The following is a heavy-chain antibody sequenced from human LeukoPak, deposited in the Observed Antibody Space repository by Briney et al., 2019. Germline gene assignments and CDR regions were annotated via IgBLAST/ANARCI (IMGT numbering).Heavy chain of an antibody. V-gene: IGHV4-39*01. CDR2: IYYSGNT. Sequence: SEALSLTCTVSGVSISSSNSYWGWIRQPPGKGLEWIGSIYYSGNTHYNASLKSQVSISIDTSKNQFSLRLTSVTAADTAVYYCARQTGSGLFILPGGQGTLVTVSS. CDR1: GVSISSSNSY. CDR3: ARQTGSGLFILP. D-gene: IGHD3/OR15-3a*01. J-gene: IGHJ4*02.